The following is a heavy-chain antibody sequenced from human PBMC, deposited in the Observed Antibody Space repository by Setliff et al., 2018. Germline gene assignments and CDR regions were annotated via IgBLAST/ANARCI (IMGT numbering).Heavy chain of an antibody. Sequence: AASVKVSCKGSGYIFTSSGISWVRQAPGQGLEWMGWISGFNGVAKYAQNFQDRVTMATDTSTNMAYMELRSLRSDDTAIYFCALTTLSLCSGGNCPNALDIWGQGTLVTVSS. D-gene: IGHD2-15*01. CDR1: GYIFTSSG. CDR3: ALTTLSLCSGGNCPNALDI. CDR2: ISGFNGVA. V-gene: IGHV1-18*01. J-gene: IGHJ3*02.